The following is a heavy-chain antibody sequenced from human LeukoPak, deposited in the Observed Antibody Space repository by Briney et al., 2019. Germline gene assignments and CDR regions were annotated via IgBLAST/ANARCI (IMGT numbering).Heavy chain of an antibody. CDR1: GFTFRSYS. CDR2: ISSSSSTI. CDR3: ARAGGVHTYGNYFDY. J-gene: IGHJ4*02. Sequence: PGGSLRLSCAVSGFTFRSYSMDWVRQAPGKGLEWVSYISSSSSTIYYADSVKGRFTISRDNAKNSLYLQMNGLRAEDTAVYYCARAGGVHTYGNYFDYWGQGTLVTVSS. D-gene: IGHD3-10*01. V-gene: IGHV3-48*01.